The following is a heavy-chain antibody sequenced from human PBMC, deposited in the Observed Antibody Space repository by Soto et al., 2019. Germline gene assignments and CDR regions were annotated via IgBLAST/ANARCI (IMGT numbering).Heavy chain of an antibody. V-gene: IGHV1-8*01. J-gene: IGHJ5*02. CDR1: GYTFTSYD. Sequence: ASVKVSCKASGYTFTSYDINWVRQATGQGLEWMGWMNPNSGNTGYAQKFQGRVTMTRNTSISTAYMELSSLRSEDTAVYYCARPSGWFGELRPWGQGTLVTVSS. CDR2: MNPNSGNT. D-gene: IGHD3-10*01. CDR3: ARPSGWFGELRP.